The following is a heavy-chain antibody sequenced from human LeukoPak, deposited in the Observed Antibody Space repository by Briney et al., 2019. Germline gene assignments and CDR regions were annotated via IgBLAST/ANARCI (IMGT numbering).Heavy chain of an antibody. Sequence: PSETLSLTCTVSGGSISSYYWSWIRQPPGKGLEWIGYIYYSGSTNYNPSLKSRVTISVDTSKNQFSLKLSSVTAADTAVYYCARRGVYGAYDAFDIWGQGTMVTVSS. CDR3: ARRGVYGAYDAFDI. J-gene: IGHJ3*02. D-gene: IGHD4-17*01. CDR2: IYYSGST. CDR1: GGSISSYY. V-gene: IGHV4-59*01.